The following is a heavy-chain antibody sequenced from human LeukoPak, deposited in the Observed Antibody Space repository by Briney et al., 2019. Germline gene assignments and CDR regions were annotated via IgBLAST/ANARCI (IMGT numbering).Heavy chain of an antibody. Sequence: PSETLSLTCAVYGGSFSGYYWSWIRQPPGKGLEWIGEINHSGSTNYNPSLKSRVTISVDTSKNQFSLKLSSVTAADTAVYYCARSHMVRGIDYWGQGTLVTVSS. CDR3: ARSHMVRGIDY. J-gene: IGHJ4*02. V-gene: IGHV4-34*01. D-gene: IGHD3-10*01. CDR1: GGSFSGYY. CDR2: INHSGST.